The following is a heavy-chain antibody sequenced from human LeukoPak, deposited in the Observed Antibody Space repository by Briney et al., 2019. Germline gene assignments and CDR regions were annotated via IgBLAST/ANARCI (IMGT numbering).Heavy chain of an antibody. CDR3: AREMATNDLDY. J-gene: IGHJ4*02. CDR1: GGSISSSSYY. CDR2: IYYSGST. Sequence: SETLSLTCTVSGGSISSSSYYWGWIRQPPGKGLEWIGGIYYSGSTYYNPSLKSRVTISVDTSKNQFSLKLSSVTAADTAVYYCAREMATNDLDYWGQGTLVTVSS. V-gene: IGHV4-39*02. D-gene: IGHD5-24*01.